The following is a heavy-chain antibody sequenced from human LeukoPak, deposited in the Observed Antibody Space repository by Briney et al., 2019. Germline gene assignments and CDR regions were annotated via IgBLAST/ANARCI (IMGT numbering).Heavy chain of an antibody. D-gene: IGHD3-3*01. CDR3: ARDGGTVYYAVDAFDI. CDR2: IKQDGSEK. J-gene: IGHJ3*02. Sequence: GGSLRLSCAASGFTFSSYWMSWVRQAPGKGLEWVANIKQDGSEKYYVDSVKGRFTISRDNAKNSLYLQMNSLRAEDTAVYYCARDGGTVYYAVDAFDIWGQGTMVTVPS. CDR1: GFTFSSYW. V-gene: IGHV3-7*01.